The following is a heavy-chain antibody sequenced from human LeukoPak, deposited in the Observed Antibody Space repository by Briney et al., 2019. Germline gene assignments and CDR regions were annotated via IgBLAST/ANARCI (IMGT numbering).Heavy chain of an antibody. CDR1: GFTFSSYA. D-gene: IGHD3-3*01. J-gene: IGHJ4*02. CDR3: ARGGEVITIFDY. Sequence: GGSLRLSCAASGFTFSSYAMHWVRQAPGKGLEWVAVISYDGSNKYYADSVKGRFTISRDNSKNTLYLQMDSLRAEDTAVYYCARGGEVITIFDYWGQGTLVTVSS. CDR2: ISYDGSNK. V-gene: IGHV3-30*04.